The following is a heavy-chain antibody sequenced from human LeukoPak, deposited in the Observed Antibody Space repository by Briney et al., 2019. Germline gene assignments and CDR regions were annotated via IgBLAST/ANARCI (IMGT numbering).Heavy chain of an antibody. CDR3: ARSLGGGYGISWCDC. V-gene: IGHV1-46*01. CDR2: INTSGGAT. J-gene: IGHJ5*01. Sequence: ASVKVSCKASGYTFTTYDMHWVRQAPGQGLEWMGIINTSGGATSYAQKIQGRITMTRDMSTGTVYMELGSLTSDDTAVYYCARSLGGGYGISWCDCWGQGTLVTVSS. D-gene: IGHD6-13*01. CDR1: GYTFTTYD.